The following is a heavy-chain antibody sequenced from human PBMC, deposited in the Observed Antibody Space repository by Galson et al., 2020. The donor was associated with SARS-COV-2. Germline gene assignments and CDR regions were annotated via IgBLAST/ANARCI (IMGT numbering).Heavy chain of an antibody. CDR1: GGSISSGGYY. CDR2: IYYSGST. D-gene: IGHD6-6*01. CDR3: AREGFRSSSVPYYYGMDV. Sequence: SETLSLTCTVSGGSISSGGYYWSWIRQHPGKGLEWIGYIYYSGSTYYNPSLKSRVTISVDTSKNQFSLKLSSVTAADTAVYYCAREGFRSSSVPYYYGMDVWGQGTTVTVSS. V-gene: IGHV4-31*03. J-gene: IGHJ6*02.